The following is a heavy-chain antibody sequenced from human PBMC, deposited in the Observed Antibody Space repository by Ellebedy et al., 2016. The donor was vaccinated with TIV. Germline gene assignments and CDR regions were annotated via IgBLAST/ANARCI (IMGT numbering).Heavy chain of an antibody. J-gene: IGHJ4*02. Sequence: PGGSLRLSCAASGFSFSESNMDWVRQVPGKGLEWIARTRSKASAYATEYAASVKDRFIVSRDDSNNLLYLQMTSLQTDDTAIYYCTRGRVGAPPFESWGQGTLVTVS. V-gene: IGHV3-72*01. CDR2: TRSKASAYAT. D-gene: IGHD1-26*01. CDR1: GFSFSESN. CDR3: TRGRVGAPPFES.